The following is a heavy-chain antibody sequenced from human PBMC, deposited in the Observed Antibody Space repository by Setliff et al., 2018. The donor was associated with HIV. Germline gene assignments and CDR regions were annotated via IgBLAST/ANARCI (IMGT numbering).Heavy chain of an antibody. CDR3: ARDPTYYYDTSGPYDAFDI. V-gene: IGHV3-23*01. Sequence: GGSLRLSCAASGFTFSSYSMNWVRQAPGKGLEWVSAISGRGDNTYYADSVKGRFTISRDSSKNTLYVQMNSLRAEDTAVYYCARDPTYYYDTSGPYDAFDIWGQGTMVTVSS. CDR2: ISGRGDNT. J-gene: IGHJ3*02. D-gene: IGHD3-22*01. CDR1: GFTFSSYS.